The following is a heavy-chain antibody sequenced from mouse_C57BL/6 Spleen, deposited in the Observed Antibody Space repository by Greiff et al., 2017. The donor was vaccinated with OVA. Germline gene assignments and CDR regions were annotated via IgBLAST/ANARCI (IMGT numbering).Heavy chain of an antibody. V-gene: IGHV1-53*01. D-gene: IGHD2-1*01. J-gene: IGHJ1*03. CDR1: GYTFTSYW. CDR2: INPSNGGT. CDR3: AGGNYVWYFDV. Sequence: QVQLQQPGTELVKPGASVKLSCKASGYTFTSYWMHWVKQRPGQGLEWIGHINPSNGGTNYNEKFKSKATLNVDKSSCTAYKQLSSLASEDSAVYYCAGGNYVWYFDVWGTGTTVTVSS.